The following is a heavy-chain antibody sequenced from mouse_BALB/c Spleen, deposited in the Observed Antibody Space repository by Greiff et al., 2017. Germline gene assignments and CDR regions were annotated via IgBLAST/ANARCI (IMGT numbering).Heavy chain of an antibody. CDR1: GFTFSNYW. CDR2: IRLKSNNYAT. J-gene: IGHJ2*01. CDR3: TRRGTYFDY. V-gene: IGHV6-6*02. D-gene: IGHD2-14*01. Sequence: EVKLLESGGGLVQPGGSMKLSCVASGFTFSNYWMNWVRQSPEKGLEWVAEIRLKSNNYATHYAESVKGRFTISRDDSKSSVYLQMNNLRAEDTGIYYCTRRGTYFDYWGQGTTLTVSS.